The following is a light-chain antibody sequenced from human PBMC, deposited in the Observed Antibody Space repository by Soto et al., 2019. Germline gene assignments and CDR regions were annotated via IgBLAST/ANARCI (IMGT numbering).Light chain of an antibody. J-gene: IGKJ2*01. CDR1: QTISSS. CDR3: QQYDSYSPYT. V-gene: IGKV1-5*03. CDR2: KAS. Sequence: DIQMTQFPPTLSASIGDRVTITCRASQTISSSLAWYQQKTGKAPKLLIYKASTLETGVPSRFSGSGSGTEFTLTISSLQPDDFATYYCQQYDSYSPYTFGQGTRLELK.